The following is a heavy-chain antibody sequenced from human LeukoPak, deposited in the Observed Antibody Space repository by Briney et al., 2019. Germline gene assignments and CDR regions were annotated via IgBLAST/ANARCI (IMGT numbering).Heavy chain of an antibody. Sequence: GGSLRLSCAASGFTFSSYTMNWVRQAPGKGLEWVSSVSSSSSYIYYADSVKGRFTISRDNAKNSLYLQMNSLRAEDTAVYYCARANWGSGSSLQAPNWFDPWGQGTLVTVSS. J-gene: IGHJ5*02. CDR3: ARANWGSGSSLQAPNWFDP. D-gene: IGHD3-10*01. V-gene: IGHV3-21*01. CDR1: GFTFSSYT. CDR2: VSSSSSYI.